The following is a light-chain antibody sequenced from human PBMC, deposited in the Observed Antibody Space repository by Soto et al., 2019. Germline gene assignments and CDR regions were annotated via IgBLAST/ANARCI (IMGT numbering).Light chain of an antibody. CDR3: CSYAGTYTQWV. CDR2: DVS. J-gene: IGLJ3*02. CDR1: SRDVGGYNY. V-gene: IGLV2-11*01. Sequence: QSALTQPRSVSGSPGQSVTLSYTGTSRDVGGYNYVSWYQQHPGKAPKLVMYDVSKRPSGVPDRFSGSKSGNTASLTVSGLQAEDEADYSCCSYAGTYTQWVFGGGTKLTVL.